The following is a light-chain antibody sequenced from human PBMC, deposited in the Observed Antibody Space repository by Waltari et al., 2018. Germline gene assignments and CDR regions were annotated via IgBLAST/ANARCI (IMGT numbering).Light chain of an antibody. CDR3: QSYDSSLSAVL. V-gene: IGLV1-40*01. CDR2: DNN. J-gene: IGLJ2*01. Sequence: QSVLTQPPSVSGAPGQRVTISCTGPSPNIGGFSVSWFHQLPGLAPKLLIYDNNKRPSGVSDRVSGSKSGTSASLTISGLQTEDEADYYCQSYDSSLSAVLFGGGTRLTVL. CDR1: SPNIGGFS.